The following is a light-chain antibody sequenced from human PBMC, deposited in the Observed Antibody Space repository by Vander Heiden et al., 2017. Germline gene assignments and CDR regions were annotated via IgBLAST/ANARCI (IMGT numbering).Light chain of an antibody. J-gene: IGLJ1*01. Sequence: QSALTQPASVSWSPGQSITISCTGTSSDVGGYNYVSWYQQHPGKAPKVLIYDVTNRASGVSNRFSGSKSGNTASLTISGLQAEDEADYYCNSYSSSSTSYVFGTGTKVTVL. V-gene: IGLV2-14*03. CDR3: NSYSSSSTSYV. CDR1: SSDVGGYNY. CDR2: DVT.